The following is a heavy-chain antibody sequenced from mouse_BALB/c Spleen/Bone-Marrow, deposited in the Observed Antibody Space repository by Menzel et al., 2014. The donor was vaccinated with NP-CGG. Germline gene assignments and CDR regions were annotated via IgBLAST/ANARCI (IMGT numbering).Heavy chain of an antibody. D-gene: IGHD1-1*01. CDR1: GFTFSSFG. CDR2: ISSGSSTI. V-gene: IGHV5-17*02. Sequence: EVQLVESGGGLVQPGGSRKLSCAASGFTFSSFGMHWVRQAPEKGLEWVAYISSGSSTIYYADTVMGRFTISRDNPKNTLCLQMTSLRSEDTAMYYCARSGSSSGYFDYWGQGTPLTVSS. CDR3: ARSGSSSGYFDY. J-gene: IGHJ2*01.